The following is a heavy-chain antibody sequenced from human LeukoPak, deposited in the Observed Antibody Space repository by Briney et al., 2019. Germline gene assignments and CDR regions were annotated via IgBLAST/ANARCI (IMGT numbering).Heavy chain of an antibody. D-gene: IGHD6-19*01. CDR3: AGAKTHSSGWFYYYHMDV. CDR1: GFTFSSYA. V-gene: IGHV3-23*01. Sequence: GGSLRLSCAASGFTFSSYAMSWVRQTPGKGLEWVSAISGSGGSTYYADSVKGRFTISRDNSKNTLYLQMNSLRAEDTAVYYCAGAKTHSSGWFYYYHMDVWGKGTTVTVSS. J-gene: IGHJ6*03. CDR2: ISGSGGST.